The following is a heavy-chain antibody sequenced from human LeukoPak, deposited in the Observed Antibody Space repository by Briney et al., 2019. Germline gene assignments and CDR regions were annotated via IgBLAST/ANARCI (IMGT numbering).Heavy chain of an antibody. V-gene: IGHV3-7*03. CDR3: AKRRGATSGDFDL. J-gene: IGHJ4*02. CDR1: GFTFSSYW. CDR2: IKQDGSEK. D-gene: IGHD3-10*01. Sequence: GGSLRLSCAASGFTFSSYWMSWVRQAPGKGLEWVANIKQDGSEKYYVDSVKGRFTISRDNAKNSLYLQMNSLRAEDTAVYFCAKRRGATSGDFDLWGQGTLVTVSS.